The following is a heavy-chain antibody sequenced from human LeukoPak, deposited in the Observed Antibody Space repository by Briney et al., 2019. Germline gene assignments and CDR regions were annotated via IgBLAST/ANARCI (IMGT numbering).Heavy chain of an antibody. J-gene: IGHJ6*02. D-gene: IGHD2-2*01. CDR2: ISGYSGNT. CDR1: GGTFSSYA. CDR3: ARAVLGYCSSTSCYYYYGMDV. Sequence: AASVKVSCKASGGTFSSYAINWVRQAPGQGLEWMGWISGYSGNTKYAQKLQGRVTMTTDTSTSTAYMELRSLRSDDTAVYYCARAVLGYCSSTSCYYYYGMDVWGQGTTVTVSS. V-gene: IGHV1-18*01.